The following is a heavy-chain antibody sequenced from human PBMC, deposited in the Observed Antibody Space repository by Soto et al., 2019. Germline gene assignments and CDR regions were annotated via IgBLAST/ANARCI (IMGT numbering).Heavy chain of an antibody. Sequence: GESLKISCRTSGYKFTSYWIAWVRQMPGKGLEWMGIIFPSDSDTRYSPSFQGQVTISADRSTSTVFLQWASLKASDTAVYFCARKDKSGYFNWFGPWGQGTLVTVSS. D-gene: IGHD3-22*01. CDR1: GYKFTSYW. CDR3: ARKDKSGYFNWFGP. CDR2: IFPSDSDT. J-gene: IGHJ5*02. V-gene: IGHV5-51*01.